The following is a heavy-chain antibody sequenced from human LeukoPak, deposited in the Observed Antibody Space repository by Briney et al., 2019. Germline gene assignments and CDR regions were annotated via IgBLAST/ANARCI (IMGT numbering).Heavy chain of an antibody. D-gene: IGHD1-26*01. CDR3: ARGSGSYYGY. Sequence: SVKGRFTISRDNAKNSLFLQMNSLRDEDTAVYYCARGSGSYYGYWGQGTLVTVSS. V-gene: IGHV3-48*02. J-gene: IGHJ4*02.